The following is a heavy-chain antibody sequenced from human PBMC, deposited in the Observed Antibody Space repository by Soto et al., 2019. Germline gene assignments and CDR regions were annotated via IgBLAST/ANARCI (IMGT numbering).Heavy chain of an antibody. CDR2: IIPIFGTA. V-gene: IGHV1-69*13. Sequence: SVNVSCMASGGTFRSYAIRRVRQAPREPPPWMGGIIPIFGTANYAQKFQGRVTITADESTSTAYMELSSLRSEDTAMYYCARHHPTKRRRVYYYYYGMDVWGQGTTVTV. D-gene: IGHD1-1*01. CDR1: GGTFRSYA. CDR3: ARHHPTKRRRVYYYYYGMDV. J-gene: IGHJ6*02.